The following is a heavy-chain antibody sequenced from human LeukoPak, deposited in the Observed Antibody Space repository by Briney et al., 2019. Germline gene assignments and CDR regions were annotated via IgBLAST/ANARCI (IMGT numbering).Heavy chain of an antibody. J-gene: IGHJ4*02. CDR2: IIPIFGTA. CDR3: ARFGNYYDSSGYLNGDY. CDR1: GGTFSSYA. V-gene: IGHV1-69*06. Sequence: GASVKVSCKASGGTFSSYAISWVRQAPGQGLEWMGGIIPIFGTANYAQKFQGRVTITADKSTSTAYMELSSLRSEDTAVYYCARFGNYYDSSGYLNGDYWGQGTLVTVSS. D-gene: IGHD3-22*01.